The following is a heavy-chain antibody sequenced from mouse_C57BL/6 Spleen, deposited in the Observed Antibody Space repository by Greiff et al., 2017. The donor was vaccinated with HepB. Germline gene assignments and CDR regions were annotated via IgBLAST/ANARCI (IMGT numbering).Heavy chain of an antibody. Sequence: EESGPGLVKPSQSLSLTCSVTGYSITSGYYWNWIRQFPGNKLEWMGYISYDGSNNYNPSLKNRISITRDTSKNQFFLKLNSVTTEDTATYYCARVQDYSNFWYFDVWGTGTTVTVSS. CDR2: ISYDGSN. D-gene: IGHD2-5*01. J-gene: IGHJ1*03. V-gene: IGHV3-6*01. CDR1: GYSITSGYY. CDR3: ARVQDYSNFWYFDV.